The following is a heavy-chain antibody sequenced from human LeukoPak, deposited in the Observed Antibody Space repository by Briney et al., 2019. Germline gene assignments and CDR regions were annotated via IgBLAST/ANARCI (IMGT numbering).Heavy chain of an antibody. J-gene: IGHJ5*02. CDR3: ARMAGLSWFDP. Sequence: PGGSLTLSCAASGFTFSNYWRSWVRQAAGRGLEGVANIKEDGSEKYYVDSVKGRFTISRDNAKNSLYLQMNSLRAEDTAVYYCARMAGLSWFDPWGQGTLVTVSS. D-gene: IGHD5-24*01. CDR1: GFTFSNYW. V-gene: IGHV3-7*01. CDR2: IKEDGSEK.